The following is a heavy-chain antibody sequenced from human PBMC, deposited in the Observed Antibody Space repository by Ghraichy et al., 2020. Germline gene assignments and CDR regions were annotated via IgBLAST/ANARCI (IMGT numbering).Heavy chain of an antibody. Sequence: SETLSLTCTVSGGSISSYYWSWIRQPPGKGLEWIGYIYYSGSTNYNPSLKSRVTISVDTSKNQFSLKLSSVTAADTAVYYCARGASFLEWLFPDNWFDPWGQGTLVTVSS. J-gene: IGHJ5*02. CDR1: GGSISSYY. CDR2: IYYSGST. CDR3: ARGASFLEWLFPDNWFDP. V-gene: IGHV4-59*01. D-gene: IGHD3-3*02.